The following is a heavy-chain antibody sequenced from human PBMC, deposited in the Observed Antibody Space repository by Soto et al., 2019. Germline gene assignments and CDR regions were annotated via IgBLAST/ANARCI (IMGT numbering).Heavy chain of an antibody. D-gene: IGHD2-2*01. CDR1: VGTFSSYT. V-gene: IGHV1-69*02. CDR2: IIPILGIA. CDR3: ESYQLQSKPDLDLGDY. J-gene: IGHJ4*02. Sequence: GASVKVSCKASVGTFSSYTISWVRQAPGQGLEWMGRIIPILGIANYAQKFQGRVTITADKSTSTAYMELSSLRSEDTAVYYCESYQLQSKPDLDLGDYWGQGTLVTVSS.